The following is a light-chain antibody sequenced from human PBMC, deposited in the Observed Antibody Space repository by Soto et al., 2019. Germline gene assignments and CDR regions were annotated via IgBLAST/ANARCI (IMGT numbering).Light chain of an antibody. J-gene: IGLJ2*01. CDR1: RTDIGGYNY. Sequence: QSALTQPASVSGSLGQSITISCTGTRTDIGGYNYVSWYQQYPGKAPKLVICEVTSRPSGISDRFSGSKSGNTASLTISGLQAEDEADYFCTSYTNSKAYILFGGGTKATVL. CDR2: EVT. CDR3: TSYTNSKAYIL. V-gene: IGLV2-14*01.